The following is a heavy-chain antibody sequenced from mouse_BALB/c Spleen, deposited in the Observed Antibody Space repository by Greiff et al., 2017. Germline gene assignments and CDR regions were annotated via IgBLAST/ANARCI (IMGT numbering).Heavy chain of an antibody. Sequence: EGKLVESGGGLVQPGGSLRLSCATSGFTFTDYYMSWVRQPPGKALEWLGFIRNKANGYTTEYSASVKGRFTISRDNSKSILYLQMNTLRAEDSATYYCARDRYDYFDYWGQGTTLTVSS. V-gene: IGHV7-3*02. J-gene: IGHJ2*01. CDR2: IRNKANGYTT. CDR1: GFTFTDYY. CDR3: ARDRYDYFDY. D-gene: IGHD2-14*01.